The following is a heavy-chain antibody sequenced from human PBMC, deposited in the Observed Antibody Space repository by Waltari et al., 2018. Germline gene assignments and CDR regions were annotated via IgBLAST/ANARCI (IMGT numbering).Heavy chain of an antibody. Sequence: QVQLQQWGAGLLKPSETLSLTCAVYGGSFSGYYWSWIRQPPGKGLEWIGEINHSGSTNYNPSLKSRVTISVDTSKNQFSLKLSSVTAADTAVYYCARGPSCSSTSCSLGMSYYFDYWGQGTLVTVSS. V-gene: IGHV4-34*01. D-gene: IGHD2-2*01. J-gene: IGHJ4*02. CDR3: ARGPSCSSTSCSLGMSYYFDY. CDR2: INHSGST. CDR1: GGSFSGYY.